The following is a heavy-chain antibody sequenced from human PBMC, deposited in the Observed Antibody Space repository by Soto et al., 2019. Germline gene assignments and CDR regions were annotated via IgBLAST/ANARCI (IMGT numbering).Heavy chain of an antibody. Sequence: QVQLVQSGAEVKKPGSSVKASCKASGGTFSSYAISWVRQAPGQGLEWMGGIIPIFGTANYAQKFQGRVTITADESTRTAYMELSSLRSEDTAVYYCARAMYYYGSGSYPLFDYWGQGTLVTVSS. CDR2: IIPIFGTA. CDR3: ARAMYYYGSGSYPLFDY. V-gene: IGHV1-69*01. J-gene: IGHJ4*02. CDR1: GGTFSSYA. D-gene: IGHD3-10*01.